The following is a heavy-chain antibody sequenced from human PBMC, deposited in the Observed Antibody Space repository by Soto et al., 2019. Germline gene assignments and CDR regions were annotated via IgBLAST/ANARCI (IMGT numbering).Heavy chain of an antibody. CDR2: ISAGGGST. D-gene: IGHD3-22*01. J-gene: IGHJ4*02. V-gene: IGHV3-23*01. CDR3: VKGEYYYDSSGYYPFDY. CDR1: GFTFSSYA. Sequence: GGSLRLSCAASGFTFSSYAMSWVRQAPGKGLEWVSGISAGGGSTYYADSVKGRFTISRDNSKNTVYLQMSSLRAEDTAVYYCVKGEYYYDSSGYYPFDYWGQGTLVTVSS.